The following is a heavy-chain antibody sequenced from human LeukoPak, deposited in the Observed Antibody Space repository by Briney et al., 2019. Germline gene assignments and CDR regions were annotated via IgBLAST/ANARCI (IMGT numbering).Heavy chain of an antibody. CDR1: GFTFDNYG. D-gene: IGHD2-2*01. J-gene: IGHJ4*02. CDR3: AKDVPAAYFDY. CDR2: IRSDGGIK. V-gene: IGHV3-30*02. Sequence: GGSLRLSCAASGFTFDNYGTHWVRQAPGKGLEWVAFIRSDGGIKYYADSVKGRFTISRDNSKNTLYLQVNSLRAEDTAVYFCAKDVPAAYFDYWGQGTLVTVSS.